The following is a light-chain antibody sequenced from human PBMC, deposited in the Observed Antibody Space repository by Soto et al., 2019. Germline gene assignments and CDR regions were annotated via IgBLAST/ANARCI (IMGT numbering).Light chain of an antibody. V-gene: IGLV2-14*01. CDR2: EVS. Sequence: QSVLTQPASVSGSPGQSITISCTGTSSDVGGYNYVSWYQQHPGEAPKLMIYEVSNRPSGVSNRFSGSKSGNTASLTISGLQAEDEADYYCSSYTYSSTRVFGGGTQLTVL. J-gene: IGLJ2*01. CDR1: SSDVGGYNY. CDR3: SSYTYSSTRV.